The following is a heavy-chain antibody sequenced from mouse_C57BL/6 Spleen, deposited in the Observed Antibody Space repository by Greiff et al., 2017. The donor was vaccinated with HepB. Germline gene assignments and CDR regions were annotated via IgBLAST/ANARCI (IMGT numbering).Heavy chain of an antibody. Sequence: QVQLQQSGPELVKPGASVKISCKASGYAFSSSWMNWVKQRPGKGLEWIGRIYPGDGDTNYNGKFKGKATLTADKSSSTAYMQLSSLTSEDSAVYFCAKDGNYEVFYYAMDYWGQGTSVTVSS. J-gene: IGHJ4*01. CDR3: AKDGNYEVFYYAMDY. D-gene: IGHD2-1*01. CDR1: GYAFSSSW. CDR2: IYPGDGDT. V-gene: IGHV1-82*01.